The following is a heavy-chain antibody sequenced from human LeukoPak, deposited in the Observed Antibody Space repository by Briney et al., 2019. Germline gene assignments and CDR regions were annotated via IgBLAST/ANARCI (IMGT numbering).Heavy chain of an antibody. CDR2: VRDRANSYAT. V-gene: IGHV3-73*01. CDR1: GFSFSDSP. J-gene: IGHJ4*02. CDR3: TRQRPQTGTFDY. D-gene: IGHD3-9*01. Sequence: GGSLRLSCAASGFSFSDSPMHWVRQASGKGLEWVGRVRDRANSYATGYAASVEGRFTISRDDSENTAYLQMNSLIIEDTAVYYCTRQRPQTGTFDYWGQGVPVTVSS.